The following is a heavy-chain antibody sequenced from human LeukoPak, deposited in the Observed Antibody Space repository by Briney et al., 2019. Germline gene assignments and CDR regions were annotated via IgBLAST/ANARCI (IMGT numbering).Heavy chain of an antibody. Sequence: GGSLRLSCAASGFTFSSYWMHWVRQAPGKGLVWVSRINSDGSSTSYADSVKGRFTISRDNAKNTLYLQMNSLRAEDAAVYYCARSFRSSGSENFDYWGQGTLVTVSS. CDR2: INSDGSST. J-gene: IGHJ4*02. CDR1: GFTFSSYW. D-gene: IGHD3-10*01. CDR3: ARSFRSSGSENFDY. V-gene: IGHV3-74*01.